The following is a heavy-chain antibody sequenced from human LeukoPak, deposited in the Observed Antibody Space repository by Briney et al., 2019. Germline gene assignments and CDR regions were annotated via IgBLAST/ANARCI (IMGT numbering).Heavy chain of an antibody. J-gene: IGHJ4*02. CDR3: AKSRERLLWFGELLSDFDY. D-gene: IGHD3-10*01. CDR2: ISGSGGST. Sequence: GGSLRLSCTASGFTSSSYAMSWVRQAPGKGLEWVSAISGSGGSTYYADSVKGRFTISRDNSKNTLYLQMNSLRAEDTAVYYCAKSRERLLWFGELLSDFDYWGQGTLVTVSS. V-gene: IGHV3-23*01. CDR1: GFTSSSYA.